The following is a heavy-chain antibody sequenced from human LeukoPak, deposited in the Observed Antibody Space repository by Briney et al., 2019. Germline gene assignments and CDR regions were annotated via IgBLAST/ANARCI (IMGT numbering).Heavy chain of an antibody. V-gene: IGHV1-2*02. J-gene: IGHJ4*02. Sequence: VAPVKVSCKASGYTFTGYYMQWVRQAPGQGREWMGWINPNSGGTNYAQKFQGRVTITRDTSISTAYMELSRLRSDDTAVYYCARDGGPSMGYSGSYDDDYWGQGTLVTVSS. D-gene: IGHD1-26*01. CDR2: INPNSGGT. CDR3: ARDGGPSMGYSGSYDDDY. CDR1: GYTFTGYY.